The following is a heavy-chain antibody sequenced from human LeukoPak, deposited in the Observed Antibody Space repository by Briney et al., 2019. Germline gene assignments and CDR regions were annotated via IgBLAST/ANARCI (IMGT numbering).Heavy chain of an antibody. J-gene: IGHJ4*02. Sequence: GGPLRLSCAASRFTFSDYYMSWIRQPPGKGLEWVSYISSSGSTIYYPHSVKGRFTISSDNAKNSLYLQLNSLRAEDTAVYYCAKDFSSYGFFDSGGQGTLVTVS. CDR1: RFTFSDYY. V-gene: IGHV3-11*04. D-gene: IGHD5-18*01. CDR3: AKDFSSYGFFDS. CDR2: ISSSGSTI.